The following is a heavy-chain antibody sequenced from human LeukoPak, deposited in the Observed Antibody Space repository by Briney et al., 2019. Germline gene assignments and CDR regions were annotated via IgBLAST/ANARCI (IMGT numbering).Heavy chain of an antibody. CDR2: LSGSGAGT. V-gene: IGHV3-23*01. J-gene: IGHJ4*02. CDR3: AKDLEGPLDY. CDR1: GFTFSSYA. Sequence: GSLRLSCAASGFTFSSYAMSWVRQAPGKGLEWVSGLSGSGAGTYYADSVKGRFTISRDNSKNTLYLHMNGLRAEDTAVYYCAKDLEGPLDYWGQGILVTASS.